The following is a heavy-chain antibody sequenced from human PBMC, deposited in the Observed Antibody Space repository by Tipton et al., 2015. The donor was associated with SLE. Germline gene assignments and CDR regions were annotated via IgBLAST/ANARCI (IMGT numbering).Heavy chain of an antibody. J-gene: IGHJ4*02. V-gene: IGHV4-61*02. Sequence: TLSLTCTVSGDSITSSYYWGWIRQSAGKGLEWIGRIHTSGSTNYNPSLKSRVTISLDTSKNQFSLRLTSVTAADTAVYYCARDKNGDYYDYWGQGTLVTVSS. CDR3: ARDKNGDYYDY. CDR1: GDSITSSYY. D-gene: IGHD4-17*01. CDR2: IHTSGST.